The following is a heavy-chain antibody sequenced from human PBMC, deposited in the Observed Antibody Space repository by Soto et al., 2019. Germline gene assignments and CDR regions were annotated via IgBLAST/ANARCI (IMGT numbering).Heavy chain of an antibody. D-gene: IGHD2-15*01. CDR1: GFTFSSYG. CDR3: AKGLNLGYCSGGSCYSEWSIDY. CDR2: ISYDGSNK. V-gene: IGHV3-30*18. J-gene: IGHJ4*02. Sequence: GGSLRLSCAASGFTFSSYGMHWVRQAPGKGLEWVAVISYDGSNKYCADSVKGRFTISRDNSKNTLYLQMNSLRAEDTAVYYCAKGLNLGYCSGGSCYSEWSIDYWGQGTLVTVSS.